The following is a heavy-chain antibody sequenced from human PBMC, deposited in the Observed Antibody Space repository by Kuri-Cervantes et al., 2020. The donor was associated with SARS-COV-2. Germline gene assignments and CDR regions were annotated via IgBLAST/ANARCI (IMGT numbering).Heavy chain of an antibody. CDR2: IYDNGRT. CDR3: ARASHCTGGSCYSIPFDS. Sequence: SETLSLTCTVSGGSIGSHYWAWIRQPPGKGLEWIGYIYDNGRTKYIPSLKSRVTISVDTSKNQFSLKLNSVTAADTAVYYCARASHCTGGSCYSIPFDSWGQGTLVTVSS. CDR1: GGSIGSHY. V-gene: IGHV4-59*11. J-gene: IGHJ4*02. D-gene: IGHD2-15*01.